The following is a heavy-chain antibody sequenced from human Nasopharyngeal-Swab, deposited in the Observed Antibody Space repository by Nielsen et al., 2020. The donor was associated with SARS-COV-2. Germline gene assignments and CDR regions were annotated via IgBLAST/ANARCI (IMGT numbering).Heavy chain of an antibody. Sequence: GESLKISCAASGFTFRSYAISWVRQAPGKGLEWVSVISGSDYSTKYADSVKGRFTISRDNSKHTVNLQMNSLRAEDTAIYYCAKDRDSGDDSDDYYHYYGMDVWGQGTTVTVSS. CDR2: ISGSDYST. CDR1: GFTFRSYA. J-gene: IGHJ6*02. D-gene: IGHD5-12*01. V-gene: IGHV3-23*01. CDR3: AKDRDSGDDSDDYYHYYGMDV.